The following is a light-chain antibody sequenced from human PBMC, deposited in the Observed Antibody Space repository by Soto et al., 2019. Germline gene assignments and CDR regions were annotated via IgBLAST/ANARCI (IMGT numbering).Light chain of an antibody. V-gene: IGKV1-27*01. CDR3: QQSYTSPLT. Sequence: VQMPQSPSSLSASVGVRVTITCRASQAISSFLAWYQQIPGKVPKLLIYSASTLQSGVPSRFRGSGSGTDFTLTITSLQPEDFATYYCQQSYTSPLTFGGGTKVDIK. J-gene: IGKJ4*01. CDR1: QAISSF. CDR2: SAS.